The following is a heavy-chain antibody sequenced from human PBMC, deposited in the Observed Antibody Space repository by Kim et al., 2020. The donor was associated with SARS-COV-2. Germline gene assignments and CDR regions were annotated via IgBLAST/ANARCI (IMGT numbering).Heavy chain of an antibody. CDR1: GFTFSSYG. CDR3: AKGVVPAVMPPYYGMDV. CDR2: ISYHGTNK. Sequence: GGSLRLSCAASGFTFSSYGMHWVRQAPGKGLEWVAVISYHGTNKYYADSVRGRFTISRDNSKNTLYLQMNSLRPEDTAVYYCAKGVVPAVMPPYYGMDVWGQGTTVTDSS. V-gene: IGHV3-30*18. D-gene: IGHD2-2*01. J-gene: IGHJ6*02.